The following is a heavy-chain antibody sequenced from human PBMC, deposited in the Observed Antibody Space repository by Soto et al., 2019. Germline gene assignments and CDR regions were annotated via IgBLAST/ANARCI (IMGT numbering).Heavy chain of an antibody. CDR2: ISYDGSNK. CDR3: AKASSMDCSGGSCYLTETYYYYGMDV. V-gene: IGHV3-30*18. CDR1: GFTFSSYG. J-gene: IGHJ6*02. Sequence: PGGSLRLSCAASGFTFSSYGMHWVRQAPGKGLEWVAVISYDGSNKYYADSVKGRFTISRDNSKNTLYLQMNSLRAEDTAVYYCAKASSMDCSGGSCYLTETYYYYGMDVWGQGTTVTVSS. D-gene: IGHD2-15*01.